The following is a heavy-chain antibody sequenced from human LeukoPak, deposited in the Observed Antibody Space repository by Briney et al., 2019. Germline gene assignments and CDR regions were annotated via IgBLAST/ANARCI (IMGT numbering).Heavy chain of an antibody. V-gene: IGHV3-23*01. J-gene: IGHJ4*02. D-gene: IGHD6-13*01. CDR2: IGGGGGST. CDR1: GFTFSSYA. CDR3: AKVETAAAATLRGFDY. Sequence: GGSLRLSGAASGFTFSSYAMSWVRQAPGKGLEWVSSIGGGGGSTYYADSVKGRFPITRDNSKNPLYLQMHSLRAEDTAVYYCAKVETAAAATLRGFDYWGQGTLVTVSS.